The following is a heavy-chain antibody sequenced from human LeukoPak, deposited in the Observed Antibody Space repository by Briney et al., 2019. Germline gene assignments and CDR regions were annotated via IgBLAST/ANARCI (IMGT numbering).Heavy chain of an antibody. Sequence: SETLSLTCTVSGGSISSYYWSWIRQPPGKGLEWIGYIYYSGSTNYNPSLKSRVTISVDTSKNQFSLKLSSVTAADTAVYYCARRSVWGSYRYQHYFDYWGQGTLVTVSS. V-gene: IGHV4-59*01. CDR1: GGSISSYY. CDR3: ARRSVWGSYRYQHYFDY. CDR2: IYYSGST. D-gene: IGHD3-16*02. J-gene: IGHJ4*02.